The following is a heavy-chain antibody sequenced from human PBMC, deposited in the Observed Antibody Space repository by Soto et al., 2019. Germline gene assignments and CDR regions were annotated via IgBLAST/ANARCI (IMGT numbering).Heavy chain of an antibody. CDR3: AKGEGATTNYYYYYMDV. CDR2: ISYDGSNK. J-gene: IGHJ6*03. V-gene: IGHV3-30*18. D-gene: IGHD5-12*01. Sequence: GGSLRLSCAASGFTFSSYGMHWVRQAPGKGLEWVAVISYDGSNKYYADSVKGRFTISRDNSKNTLYLQMNSLRAEDTAVYYCAKGEGATTNYYYYYMDVWGKGTTVTVSS. CDR1: GFTFSSYG.